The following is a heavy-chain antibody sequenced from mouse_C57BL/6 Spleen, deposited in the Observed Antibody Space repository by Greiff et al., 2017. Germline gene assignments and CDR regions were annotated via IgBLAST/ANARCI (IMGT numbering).Heavy chain of an antibody. J-gene: IGHJ4*01. V-gene: IGHV1-50*01. CDR2: IDPSDGDT. CDR1: GYTFTSYW. Sequence: QVQLQQPGAELVKPGASVKLSCKASGYTFTSYWMQWVKQRPGQGLEWIGEIDPSDGDTNYNEKFKGKATLTVDTSSSTAYMQLSSLTSEDSAVYYYARKTSTYVSMDYWGQGTSVTVSS. CDR3: ARKTSTYVSMDY. D-gene: IGHD5-5*01.